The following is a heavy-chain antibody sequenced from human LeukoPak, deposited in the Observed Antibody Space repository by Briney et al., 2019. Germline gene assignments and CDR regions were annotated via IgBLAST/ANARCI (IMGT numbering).Heavy chain of an antibody. Sequence: PGGSLRLSCAASGFTFRNSAMSWVRQAPGKGLEWVSTISGSGVGTYYADSVKGRFTISRDNFKNTLYLQMNSLRAEDTAVYYCAQNNWNDRPFVDDWGQGTLVTVSS. CDR3: AQNNWNDRPFVDD. CDR2: ISGSGVGT. CDR1: GFTFRNSA. D-gene: IGHD1-20*01. V-gene: IGHV3-23*01. J-gene: IGHJ4*02.